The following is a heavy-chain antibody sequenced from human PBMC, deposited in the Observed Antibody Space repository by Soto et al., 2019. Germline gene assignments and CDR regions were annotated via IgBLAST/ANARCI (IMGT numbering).Heavy chain of an antibody. CDR3: AREGGVDTAMGGFLYYYYGVDV. CDR1: GYTFTGYQ. D-gene: IGHD5-18*01. V-gene: IGHV1-2*04. CDR2: INPNSGGT. Sequence: ASVKASCKAPGYTFTGYQMHWVRQAPGQELAWMGWINPNSGGTNYAQRFQGWVIMTRDTSISTAYMEPSRLRSDDTAVYYCAREGGVDTAMGGFLYYYYGVDVWGQGTPVTVSS. J-gene: IGHJ6*01.